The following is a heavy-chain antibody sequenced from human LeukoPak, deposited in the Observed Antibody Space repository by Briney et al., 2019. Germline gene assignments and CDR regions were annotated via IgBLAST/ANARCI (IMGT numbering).Heavy chain of an antibody. Sequence: PSETLSLTCTVSGGSISSSSYYWGWIRQPPGKGLEWIGSIYYSGSTYYNPSLKSRVTIPVDTSKNQFSLKLSSVTAADTAVYYCARHWGHQGVLWFGELLDYYYGMDVWGQGTTVTVSS. CDR1: GGSISSSSYY. D-gene: IGHD3-10*01. CDR3: ARHWGHQGVLWFGELLDYYYGMDV. J-gene: IGHJ6*02. CDR2: IYYSGST. V-gene: IGHV4-39*01.